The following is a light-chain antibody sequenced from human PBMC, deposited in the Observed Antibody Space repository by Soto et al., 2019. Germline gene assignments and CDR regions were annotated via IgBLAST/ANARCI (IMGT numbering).Light chain of an antibody. J-gene: IGKJ4*01. CDR3: QQYYNWPLT. V-gene: IGKV3-15*01. CDR2: VAS. CDR1: QSVSSN. Sequence: EIVMTQSPATLSVSPGERATLSCRASQSVSSNLAWYQQKPGQVPTLLIYVASNRATGVPARFSGSGSGTEFTLTISSLESEDFAVYYCQQYYNWPLTFGGGTKVEIK.